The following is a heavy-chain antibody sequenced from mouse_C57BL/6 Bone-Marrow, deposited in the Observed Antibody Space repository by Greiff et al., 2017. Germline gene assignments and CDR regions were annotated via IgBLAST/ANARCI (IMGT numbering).Heavy chain of an antibody. CDR2: IWRGGST. CDR1: GFSFTSYG. D-gene: IGHD2-12*01. Sequence: VKLMESGPGLVQPSQSLSITCTVSGFSFTSYGVHWVRQSPGKGLEWLGVIWRGGSTDYNAAFMSRLSITKDNSKSQVFFKMNSLQADDTAIYYCSNYDVWCAYWVQGTLVTVSA. V-gene: IGHV2-5*01. J-gene: IGHJ3*01. CDR3: SNYDVWCAY.